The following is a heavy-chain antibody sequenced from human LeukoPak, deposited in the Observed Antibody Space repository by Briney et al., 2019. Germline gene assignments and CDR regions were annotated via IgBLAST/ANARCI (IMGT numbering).Heavy chain of an antibody. CDR2: ISGSGNTK. CDR3: ARVVIRSPLYYYGMDV. J-gene: IGHJ6*02. V-gene: IGHV3-48*01. D-gene: IGHD3-22*01. Sequence: GGSLRLSCAASGFTLSTYAMCWVRQTPGKGLEWISYISGSGNTKFYADSVRGRFTVSIDKDKNSVHLQMDSLRADDTAIYYCARVVIRSPLYYYGMDVWGLGTTVTVSS. CDR1: GFTLSTYA.